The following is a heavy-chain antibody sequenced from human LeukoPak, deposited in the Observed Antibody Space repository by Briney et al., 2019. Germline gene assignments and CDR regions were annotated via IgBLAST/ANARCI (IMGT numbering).Heavy chain of an antibody. CDR1: GFTFSSYA. J-gene: IGHJ4*02. Sequence: GGSLRLSCAASGFTFSSYAVSWVRQAPGKGLEWVSAISGSGGSTYYADSVRGGFTISRDNSKNTLYLQMNSLRAEDTAVCYCAKKRPEGQLVGLYDYWGQGTLVTVSS. CDR3: AKKRPEGQLVGLYDY. D-gene: IGHD6-6*01. CDR2: ISGSGGST. V-gene: IGHV3-23*01.